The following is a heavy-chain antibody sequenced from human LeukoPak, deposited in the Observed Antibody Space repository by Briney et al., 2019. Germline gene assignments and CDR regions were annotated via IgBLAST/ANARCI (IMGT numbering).Heavy chain of an antibody. CDR1: GFIVSTYA. D-gene: IGHD3-10*01. CDR2: ISGGGGGT. CDR3: AKFRMVRGVTPNRDFDY. J-gene: IGHJ4*02. V-gene: IGHV3-23*01. Sequence: GGSLRLSCAASGFIVSTYAMSWVRQAPGKGLEWVSGISGGGGGTYFADSVKGRFTISRDNSKNTLYLQMNSLRAEDTAVYYCAKFRMVRGVTPNRDFDYWGQGTLVTVSS.